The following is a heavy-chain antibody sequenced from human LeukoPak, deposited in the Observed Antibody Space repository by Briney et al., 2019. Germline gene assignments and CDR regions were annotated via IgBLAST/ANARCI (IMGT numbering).Heavy chain of an antibody. CDR3: ARDTRVAGKTDY. Sequence: EASVKVSCKASGYTFTGYYMHWVRQAPGQGLEWMGWISAYNGNTNYAQKLQGRVTMTTDTSTSTAYMELRSLRSDDTAVYYCARDTRVAGKTDYWGQGTLVTVSS. V-gene: IGHV1-18*04. J-gene: IGHJ4*02. D-gene: IGHD6-19*01. CDR1: GYTFTGYY. CDR2: ISAYNGNT.